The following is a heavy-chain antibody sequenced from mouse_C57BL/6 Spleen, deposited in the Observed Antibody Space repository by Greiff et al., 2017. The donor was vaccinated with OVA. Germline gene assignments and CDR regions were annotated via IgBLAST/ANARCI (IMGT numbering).Heavy chain of an antibody. D-gene: IGHD2-5*01. J-gene: IGHJ2*01. V-gene: IGHV5-16*01. CDR2: INYDGSST. CDR1: GFTFSDYY. Sequence: EVQVVESEGGLVQPGSSMKLSCTASGFTFSDYYMAWVRQVPEKGLEWVANINYDGSSTYYLDSLKSRFIISRDNAKNILYLQMSSLKSEDTATYYCARETSNSYFDYWGQGTTLTVSS. CDR3: ARETSNSYFDY.